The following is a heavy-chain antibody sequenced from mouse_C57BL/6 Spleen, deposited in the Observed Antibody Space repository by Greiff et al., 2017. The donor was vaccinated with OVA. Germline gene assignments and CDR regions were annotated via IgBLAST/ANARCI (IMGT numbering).Heavy chain of an antibody. Sequence: QVQLQQSGAELVKPGASVKLSCKASGYTFTSYWMHWVKQGPGRGLEWIGRIDPNSGGTKYNEKFKSKATLTVDKPSSTAYMQLSSLTSEDSAVYYCARSSRQLSYYAMDYWGQGTSVTVSS. CDR3: ARSSRQLSYYAMDY. CDR2: IDPNSGGT. CDR1: GYTFTSYW. V-gene: IGHV1-72*01. D-gene: IGHD3-2*01. J-gene: IGHJ4*01.